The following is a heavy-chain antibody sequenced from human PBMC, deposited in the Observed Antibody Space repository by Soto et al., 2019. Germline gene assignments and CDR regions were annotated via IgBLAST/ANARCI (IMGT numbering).Heavy chain of an antibody. CDR3: ARDQWSGYYSNEYYFDY. J-gene: IGHJ4*02. D-gene: IGHD3-3*01. CDR1: GGTFSSYA. Sequence: SVKVSCKASGGTFSSYAISWVRQAPGQGLEWMGGIIPIFGTANYAQKFQGRVTITADESTSTAYMELSSLRSEDTAVYYCARDQWSGYYSNEYYFDYWGQGTLVTVSS. CDR2: IIPIFGTA. V-gene: IGHV1-69*13.